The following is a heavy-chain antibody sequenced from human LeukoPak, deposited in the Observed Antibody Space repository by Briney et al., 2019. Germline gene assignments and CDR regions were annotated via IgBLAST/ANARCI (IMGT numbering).Heavy chain of an antibody. J-gene: IGHJ5*02. D-gene: IGHD3-16*02. CDR2: INHSGST. CDR3: ARGGTYYDYVWGSYRRDNWFDP. V-gene: IGHV4-34*01. CDR1: GGSVNNHY. Sequence: PSETLSLTCTVSGGSVNNHYWSWIRQPPGKGLEWIGEINHSGSTNYNPSLKSRVTISVDTSKNQFSLKLSSVTAADTAVYYCARGGTYYDYVWGSYRRDNWFDPWGQGTLVTVSS.